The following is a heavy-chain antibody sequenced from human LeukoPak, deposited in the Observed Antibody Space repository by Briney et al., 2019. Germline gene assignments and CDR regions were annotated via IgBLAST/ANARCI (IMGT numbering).Heavy chain of an antibody. CDR1: GGSVSSGSYY. Sequence: SETLPLTCTVSGGSVSSGSYYWSWIRQPPGKGLEWIGYIYYSGSTNYNPSLKSRVTISVDTSKNQFSLKLSSVTAADTAVYYCARAEYYFDYWGQGTLVTVSS. V-gene: IGHV4-61*01. CDR2: IYYSGST. CDR3: ARAEYYFDY. D-gene: IGHD3-10*01. J-gene: IGHJ4*02.